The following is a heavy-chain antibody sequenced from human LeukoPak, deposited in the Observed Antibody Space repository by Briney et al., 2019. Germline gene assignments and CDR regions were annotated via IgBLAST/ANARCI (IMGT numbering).Heavy chain of an antibody. J-gene: IGHJ6*02. Sequence: GASVKVSCKLSGYTFTSYVISLVRQAPGPGLEWMGWISAYNGNTNYAQKLQGRVTMTTDTSTSTGYMELRSLRSDDTAVYYCARYEGETAMVKGYYYYGMDVWGQGTTATVSS. CDR1: GYTFTSYV. V-gene: IGHV1-18*01. D-gene: IGHD5-18*01. CDR2: ISAYNGNT. CDR3: ARYEGETAMVKGYYYYGMDV.